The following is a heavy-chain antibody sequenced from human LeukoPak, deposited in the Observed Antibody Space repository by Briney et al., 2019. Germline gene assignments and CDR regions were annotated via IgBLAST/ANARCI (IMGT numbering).Heavy chain of an antibody. CDR2: INSDGSST. CDR1: GFTFSSYW. CDR3: ARRDHSSDAFDI. D-gene: IGHD6-13*01. Sequence: GGSLRLSCAASGFTFSSYWMHWVRQAPGKGLVWVSRINSDGSSTSYADSVKGRFTISRDNAKNTLYLQMNSLRAEDTAVYYCARRDHSSDAFDIWGQGTMVTVSS. V-gene: IGHV3-74*01. J-gene: IGHJ3*02.